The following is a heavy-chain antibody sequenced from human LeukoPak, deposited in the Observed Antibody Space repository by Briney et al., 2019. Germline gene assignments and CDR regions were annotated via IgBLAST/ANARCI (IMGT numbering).Heavy chain of an antibody. J-gene: IGHJ3*02. D-gene: IGHD3-3*01. CDR3: ARLTTIFEVATSDAFEI. V-gene: IGHV4-39*01. CDR1: GGSISSSDYY. Sequence: SETLSLTFTVSGGSISSSDYYWGWIRQPPGKGLEWIGSIYSSGATYYNPSLNSRVTISVDRSKNQLSVKLTSVTAADTAVYYCARLTTIFEVATSDAFEIWGPGTVVTVSS. CDR2: IYSSGAT.